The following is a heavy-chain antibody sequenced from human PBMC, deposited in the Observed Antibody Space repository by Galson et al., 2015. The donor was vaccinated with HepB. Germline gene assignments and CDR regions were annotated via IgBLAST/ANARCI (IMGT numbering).Heavy chain of an antibody. CDR1: GGSISSSSYY. V-gene: IGHV4-39*01. CDR2: IYYSGST. J-gene: IGHJ4*02. Sequence: SETLSLTCTVSGGSISSSSYYWGWIRQPPGKGLEWIGSIYYSGSTYYNPSLKSRVTISVDTSKNQFSLKLSSVTAADTAVYYCARQGSSDYDSSGWIDYWGQGTLVTVSS. D-gene: IGHD3-22*01. CDR3: ARQGSSDYDSSGWIDY.